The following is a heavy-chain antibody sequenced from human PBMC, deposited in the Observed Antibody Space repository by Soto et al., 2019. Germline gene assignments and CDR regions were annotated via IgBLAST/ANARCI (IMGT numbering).Heavy chain of an antibody. CDR1: GGSIGTYY. V-gene: IGHV4-59*12. D-gene: IGHD3-22*01. CDR3: ARARNPTYYYDSSGYSLDY. Sequence: ASETLSLTCSVSGGSIGTYYWSWMRQSPGKGLEWLGDVYYSGSTNYNPSLRSRVTISVDTSKNQFSLKLSSVTAADTAVYYCARARNPTYYYDSSGYSLDYWGQGTLVTVSS. J-gene: IGHJ4*02. CDR2: VYYSGST.